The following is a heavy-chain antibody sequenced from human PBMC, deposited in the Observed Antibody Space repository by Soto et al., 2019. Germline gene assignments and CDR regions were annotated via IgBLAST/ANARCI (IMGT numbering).Heavy chain of an antibody. V-gene: IGHV1-69*06. CDR2: IIPIFGTA. CDR1: GGTFSSYS. Sequence: ASVEVSCKASGGTFSSYSISWVLQAPGQGLEWMGGIIPIFGTANYAQKFQGRVTITADKSTSTAYMELSSLRSEDTAVYYCARDPSGGTFICVDWGQGTLVTVSS. D-gene: IGHD2-15*01. J-gene: IGHJ4*02. CDR3: ARDPSGGTFICVD.